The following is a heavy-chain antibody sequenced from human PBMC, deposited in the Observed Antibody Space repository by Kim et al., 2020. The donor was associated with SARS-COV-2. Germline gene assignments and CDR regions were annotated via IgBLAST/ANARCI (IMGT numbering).Heavy chain of an antibody. V-gene: IGHV3-23*01. Sequence: GVSLRLSCAASGFTFRSYALSWVRQDPGKGLEWVTGISGSGGDTYYADSVQGRFTISRDNSKNALNLEMNSLRAEDTALYYCAKVTTITAPFYDYWGQG. CDR1: GFTFRSYA. J-gene: IGHJ4*02. CDR2: ISGSGGDT. D-gene: IGHD4-4*01. CDR3: AKVTTITAPFYDY.